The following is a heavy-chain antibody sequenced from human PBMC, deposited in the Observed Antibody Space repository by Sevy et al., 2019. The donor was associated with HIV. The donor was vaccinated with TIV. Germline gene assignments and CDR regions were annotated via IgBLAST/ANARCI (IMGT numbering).Heavy chain of an antibody. CDR3: AREGCTRPHDY. V-gene: IGHV3-23*01. D-gene: IGHD2-8*01. CDR1: GFAFYDYS. Sequence: GESLKISCAASGFAFYDYSMSWIHQAPGKGLEWVATLSFGCGKINYADSVKGRFTIPRDNSKNSFYLQMDNLRVEDTALYYCAREGCTRPHDYWGQGTRVTVSS. CDR2: LSFGCGKI. J-gene: IGHJ4*02.